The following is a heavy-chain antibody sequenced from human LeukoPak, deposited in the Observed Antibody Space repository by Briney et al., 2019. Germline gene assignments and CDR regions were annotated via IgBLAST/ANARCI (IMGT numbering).Heavy chain of an antibody. CDR3: AREYGDYVGNWFDP. Sequence: SETLSLTCTVSGGSTSSYYWSWIRQPPGKGLEWIGYIYYSGSTNYNPSLKSRVTISVDTPKNQFSLKLSSVTAADTAVYYCAREYGDYVGNWFDPWGQGTLVTVSS. CDR2: IYYSGST. J-gene: IGHJ5*02. CDR1: GGSTSSYY. V-gene: IGHV4-59*01. D-gene: IGHD4-17*01.